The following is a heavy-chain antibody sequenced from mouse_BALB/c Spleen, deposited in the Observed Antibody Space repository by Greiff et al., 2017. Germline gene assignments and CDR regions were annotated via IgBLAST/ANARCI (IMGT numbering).Heavy chain of an antibody. V-gene: IGHV5-9-4*01. CDR2: ISSGGSYT. Sequence: EVHLVESGGGLVKPGGSLKLSCAASGFTFSSYAMSWVRQSPEKWLEWVAEISSGGSYTYSPDTVSGRFTISRDNAKNTLYLKMSSLRSEDTAMYYCARHDGAYWGQGTLVTVSA. CDR3: ARHDGAY. D-gene: IGHD2-12*01. J-gene: IGHJ3*01. CDR1: GFTFSSYA.